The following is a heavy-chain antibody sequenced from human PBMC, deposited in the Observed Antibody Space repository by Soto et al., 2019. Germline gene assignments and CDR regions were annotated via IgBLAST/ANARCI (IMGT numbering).Heavy chain of an antibody. V-gene: IGHV3-30*03. D-gene: IGHD1-1*01. CDR3: ETQESDWNDPFGY. CDR1: GFSFSSYG. Sequence: QVQLVESGGGVVQPGRSLRLSCAASGFSFSSYGMHWVRQAPGKGLEWVAMISYDGTDEYYADSVKGRFTITRDNSKHAVYLQMNSLRAKDTGVYYCETQESDWNDPFGYWGQGTLVTVSS. CDR2: ISYDGTDE. J-gene: IGHJ4*02.